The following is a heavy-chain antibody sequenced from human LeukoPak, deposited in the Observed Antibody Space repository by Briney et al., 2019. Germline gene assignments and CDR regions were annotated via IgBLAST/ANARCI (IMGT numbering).Heavy chain of an antibody. D-gene: IGHD7-27*01. CDR1: GFTFSSYW. CDR3: AKVLTGSQDY. J-gene: IGHJ4*02. V-gene: IGHV3-7*05. Sequence: GGSLRLSCAASGFTFSSYWMSWVRQAPGKGLEWVANIKQDGSEKYYVDSVKGRFTISRDNAKNSLYLQMKSLRAEDTAVYFCAKVLTGSQDYWGQGTLVTVSS. CDR2: IKQDGSEK.